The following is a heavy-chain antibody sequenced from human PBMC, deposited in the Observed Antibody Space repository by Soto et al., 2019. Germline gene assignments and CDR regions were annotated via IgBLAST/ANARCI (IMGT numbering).Heavy chain of an antibody. V-gene: IGHV3-9*01. D-gene: IGHD1-26*01. CDR2: ISWNSGTI. CDR3: AKDPNSSARGWFDP. CDR1: GFTFDDYA. Sequence: EVQLVESGGGLIQPGRSLRVTCAASGFTFDDYAMHWVRQAPGKGLEWVSSISWNSGTIEYADSVKGRFTISRDNAKNSLYLQMNSLRTEDTALYYCAKDPNSSARGWFDPWGQGTLVTVSS. J-gene: IGHJ5*02.